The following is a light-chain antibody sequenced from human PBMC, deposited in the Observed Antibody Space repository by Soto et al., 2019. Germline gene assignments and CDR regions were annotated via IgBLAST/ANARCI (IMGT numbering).Light chain of an antibody. V-gene: IGKV3-11*01. J-gene: IGKJ5*01. CDR2: DAS. CDR1: QSVSSY. Sequence: EIVLTQSPGTLSLSPGERAALSCRASQSVSSYFAWYQQKPGQAPRLLIYDASNRATGIPARFSGSGSGTDFTLTISGLEPEDFAVYYCQQRSIWPLTFGQGTRLEIK. CDR3: QQRSIWPLT.